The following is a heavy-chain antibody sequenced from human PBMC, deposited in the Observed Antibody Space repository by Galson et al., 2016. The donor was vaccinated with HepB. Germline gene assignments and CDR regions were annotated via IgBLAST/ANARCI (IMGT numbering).Heavy chain of an antibody. J-gene: IGHJ6*02. CDR2: TQYRSKWES. CDR1: GDSVSSSTAA. Sequence: CAISGDSVSSSTAAWHWIRQSPSRGLEWLARTQYRSKWESHYADSVRSRVTVIPDTSKNLLTLQVNSVSPEDTAVYYCVKGPPAYHYYGMDVWGQGTAVTVPS. CDR3: VKGPPAYHYYGMDV. V-gene: IGHV6-1*01.